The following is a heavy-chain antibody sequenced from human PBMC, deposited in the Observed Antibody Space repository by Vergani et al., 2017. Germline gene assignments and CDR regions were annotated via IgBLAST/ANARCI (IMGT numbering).Heavy chain of an antibody. CDR3: ARVGAVAGPYYFDY. V-gene: IGHV1-3*01. D-gene: IGHD6-19*01. CDR1: GYTFTSYA. Sequence: QVQLVQSGAEVKKPGASVKVSCKASGYTFTSYAMHWVRQAPGQRLEWMGWINAGNGNTKYSQKFQGRFTITRDTSASSAYMELSSLRSEDTAVYYCARVGAVAGPYYFDYWGQGTLVTVSS. J-gene: IGHJ4*02. CDR2: INAGNGNT.